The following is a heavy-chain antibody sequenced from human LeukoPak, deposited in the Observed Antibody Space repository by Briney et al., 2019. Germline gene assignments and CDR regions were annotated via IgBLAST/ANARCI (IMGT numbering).Heavy chain of an antibody. CDR3: TREPSWTHIRDYFDY. D-gene: IGHD3-16*02. CDR2: IKKDGSEK. CDR1: GFTFSSYW. V-gene: IGHV3-7*01. J-gene: IGHJ4*02. Sequence: PGGSLRLSCAASGFTFSSYWMSWVRQAPGKGLEWVANIKKDGSEKYYVDSVKGRFTISRDNAKNSVYVQMHTLRVEDTAVHFCTREPSWTHIRDYFDYWGQGTLVTVSS.